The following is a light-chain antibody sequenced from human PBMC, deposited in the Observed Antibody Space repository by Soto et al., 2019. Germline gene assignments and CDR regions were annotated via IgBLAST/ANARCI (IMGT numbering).Light chain of an antibody. CDR1: QSVSSY. V-gene: IGKV3-11*01. Sequence: EIVLTQSPATLSLSPGERATLSCRASQSVSSYLAWYQQKPGQAPRLLIYHASNRATGIPARFSGSGSGTAFTLTISSLEPEDFAVYYCQQRSNWPPTWTFGQGTKVEIK. J-gene: IGKJ1*01. CDR2: HAS. CDR3: QQRSNWPPTWT.